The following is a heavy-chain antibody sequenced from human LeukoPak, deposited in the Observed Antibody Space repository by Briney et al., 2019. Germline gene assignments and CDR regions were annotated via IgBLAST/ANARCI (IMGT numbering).Heavy chain of an antibody. CDR2: ISGSGGST. V-gene: IGHV3-23*01. CDR1: GFCFSSYA. J-gene: IGHJ2*01. CDR3: ARGVVPAGMSYWYFDL. D-gene: IGHD2-2*01. Sequence: GGSLRLSCAASGFCFSSYAMSWVRQAPGKGLEWVSAISGSGGSTYYADSVKGRFTSSRDNSKYTLYLPMNSLSGEVTAVYYCARGVVPAGMSYWYFDLWGRGTLVAVSS.